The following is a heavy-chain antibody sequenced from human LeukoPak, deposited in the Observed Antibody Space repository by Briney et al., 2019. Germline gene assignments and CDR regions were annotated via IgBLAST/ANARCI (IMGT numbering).Heavy chain of an antibody. D-gene: IGHD6-6*01. CDR2: IYHSGST. CDR1: GYSISSGYY. CDR3: ARGRIAARLNKSYYYYYYMGV. Sequence: SETLSLTCTVSGYSISSGYYWGWIRQPPGKGLAWIGSIYHSGSTYYNPSLKSRVTISVDTSKNQFSLKLSSVTAADTAVYYCARGRIAARLNKSYYYYYYMGVWGKGTTVTVSS. J-gene: IGHJ6*03. V-gene: IGHV4-38-2*02.